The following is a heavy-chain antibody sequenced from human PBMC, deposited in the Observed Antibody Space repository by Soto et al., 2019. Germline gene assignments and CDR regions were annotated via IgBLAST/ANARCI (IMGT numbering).Heavy chain of an antibody. D-gene: IGHD1-26*01. V-gene: IGHV1-18*01. J-gene: IGHJ1*01. CDR1: GYTFTSYG. CDR2: ISAYNGNT. CDR3: ARVVHWELPLRAEYFQH. Sequence: QVQLVQSGAEVKKPGASVKVSCKASGYTFTSYGISWVRQAPGQGLEWMGWISAYNGNTNYAQKLQGRVTMTTDTSTSIAYMQLRSLRSDDSAVYYCARVVHWELPLRAEYFQHWGQGILVTVSS.